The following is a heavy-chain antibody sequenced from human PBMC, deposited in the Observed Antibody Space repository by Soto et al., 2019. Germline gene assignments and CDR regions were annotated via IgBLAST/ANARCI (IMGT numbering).Heavy chain of an antibody. D-gene: IGHD5-18*01. J-gene: IGHJ4*02. Sequence: PSETLSLTCTVSGGSISSSSYYWGWIRQPPGKGLEWIGYIYYSGSTNYNPSLKSRVTISVDTSKNQFSLKLSSVTAADTAVYYCERLNGAAMVATHFDYWGQGTLVTVSS. CDR1: GGSISSSSYY. CDR3: ERLNGAAMVATHFDY. CDR2: IYYSGST. V-gene: IGHV4-61*05.